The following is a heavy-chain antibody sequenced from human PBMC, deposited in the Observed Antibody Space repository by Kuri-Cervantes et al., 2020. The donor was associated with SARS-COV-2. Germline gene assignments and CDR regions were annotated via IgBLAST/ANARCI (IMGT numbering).Heavy chain of an antibody. D-gene: IGHD2-15*01. CDR3: ARGRIGVRDS. CDR1: GFTFISYA. CDR2: ISYDGSNK. Sequence: GGSLRLSCAASGFTFISYAMHWVRQAPGKGLEWVAVISYDGSNKYFAESVKGRFTISRDNSKNTLYLQMSSLRAEDTAMYYCARGRIGVRDSWGQGTLVTVSS. V-gene: IGHV3-30-3*01. J-gene: IGHJ4*02.